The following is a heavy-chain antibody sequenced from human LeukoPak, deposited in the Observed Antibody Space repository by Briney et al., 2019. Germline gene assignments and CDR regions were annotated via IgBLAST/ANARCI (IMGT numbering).Heavy chain of an antibody. CDR3: ARVLKRSVRGGPPGYFDY. CDR2: INTDNDNT. V-gene: IGHV1-18*01. Sequence: ASVKVSCKASGYTFTSYGISWVRQAPGQGLEWMGWINTDNDNTNYAQKFQDRVTMTTDTSTSTAYMELRSLRSDDTAVYYCARVLKRSVRGGPPGYFDYWGHGTLVTVSS. J-gene: IGHJ4*01. D-gene: IGHD3-10*01. CDR1: GYTFTSYG.